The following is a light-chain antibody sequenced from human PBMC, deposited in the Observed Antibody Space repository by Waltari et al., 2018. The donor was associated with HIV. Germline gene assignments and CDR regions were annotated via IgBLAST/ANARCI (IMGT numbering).Light chain of an antibody. CDR1: TSNIGANY. CDR3: ATWDDNLNTYV. Sequence: QSVLSQPPSMSGAPGQRVTLPCSGNTSNIGANYVYWFQHGPDAAPTLLVFSNDRRPSGVPGRVSGSKAGTSAYLAIIGLRPEDEADYYCATWDDNLNTYVFGPGTRLSVL. CDR2: SND. V-gene: IGLV1-47*01. J-gene: IGLJ1*01.